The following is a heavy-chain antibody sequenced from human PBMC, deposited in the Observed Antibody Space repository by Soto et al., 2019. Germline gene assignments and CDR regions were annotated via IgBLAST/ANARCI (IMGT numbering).Heavy chain of an antibody. CDR1: GFTFRSYM. CDR2: ISSSGRYI. D-gene: IGHD1-26*01. Sequence: LXLFCAASGFTFRSYMMNWVRQAPGKGLEWVSSISSSGRYIYYADSVKGRFTISRDNAKNSLYLQMNSLRAEDTAVFYCARDESGSYPAGFGYWGQGSLVTVSS. J-gene: IGHJ4*02. V-gene: IGHV3-21*01. CDR3: ARDESGSYPAGFGY.